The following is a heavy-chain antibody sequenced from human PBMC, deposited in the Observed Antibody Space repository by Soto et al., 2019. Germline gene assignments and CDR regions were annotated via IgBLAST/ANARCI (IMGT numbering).Heavy chain of an antibody. CDR3: ARDGSDGANYYGSGSYYYYYGMDV. V-gene: IGHV4-59*01. Sequence: PSETLSLTCTVSGGSISSYYWSWIRQPPGKGLEWIGYIYYSGGTNYNPSLKSRVTISVDTSKNQFSLKLSSVTAADTAVYYCARDGSDGANYYGSGSYYYYYGMDVWGQGTTVTVSS. J-gene: IGHJ6*02. CDR1: GGSISSYY. CDR2: IYYSGGT. D-gene: IGHD3-10*01.